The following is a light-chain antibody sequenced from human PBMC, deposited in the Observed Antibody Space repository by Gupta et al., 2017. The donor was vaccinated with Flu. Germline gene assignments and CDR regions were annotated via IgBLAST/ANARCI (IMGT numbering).Light chain of an antibody. CDR3: LQSYSTPLT. CDR1: HNINNY. J-gene: IGKJ4*01. CDR2: VTS. V-gene: IGKV1-39*01. Sequence: GDRVSITCQASHNINNYLNWYQQKPGKAPKLLIYVTSNLQNGVPSRFSGGGSGTDFTLTISSLQPEDFATYYCLQSYSTPLTFGGGTTVEIK.